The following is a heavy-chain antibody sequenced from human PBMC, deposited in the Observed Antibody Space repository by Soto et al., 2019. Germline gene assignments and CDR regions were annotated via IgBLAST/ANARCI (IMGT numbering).Heavy chain of an antibody. J-gene: IGHJ5*02. Sequence: PSETLSLTCTVSGGSISSGGYYWSWIRQHPGKGLEWIGYIYYSGSTYYNPSLKSRVTISVDKSKNQFSLKLSSVTAADTAVYYCARFVEPDNWFDPWGQGTLVTVSS. CDR2: IYYSGST. CDR1: GGSISSGGYY. D-gene: IGHD1-1*01. V-gene: IGHV4-31*03. CDR3: ARFVEPDNWFDP.